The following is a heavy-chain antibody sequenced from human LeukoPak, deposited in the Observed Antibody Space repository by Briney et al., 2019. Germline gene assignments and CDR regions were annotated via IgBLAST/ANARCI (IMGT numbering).Heavy chain of an antibody. CDR2: IYPGDSDT. J-gene: IGHJ3*01. V-gene: IGHV5-51*01. CDR1: GYSFNSYW. D-gene: IGHD6-19*01. CDR3: ARTPYSSGWYAAFDL. Sequence: GESLKISCKGSGYSFNSYWIGWVRQMPGKGLEWMGIIYPGDSDTRYSPSFQGQVTISADKSISTAYLQWSSLKASDTAMYYCARTPYSSGWYAAFDLWGQGTMVTVSS.